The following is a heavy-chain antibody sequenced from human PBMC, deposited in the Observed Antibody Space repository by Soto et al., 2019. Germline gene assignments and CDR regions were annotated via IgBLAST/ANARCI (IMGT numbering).Heavy chain of an antibody. CDR1: GGSLDDFY. CDR2: ISDSGST. V-gene: IGHV4-59*01. D-gene: IGHD5-12*01. J-gene: IGHJ4*02. Sequence: SEALSLTCTVSGGSLDDFYWSWIRQPPGKAPEWIAYISDSGSTNYNPSLRSRVTISVDTSNNQFSLKLTSVTAADTAVYYCARDGYNSYYFDFWGQGTLVTVSS. CDR3: ARDGYNSYYFDF.